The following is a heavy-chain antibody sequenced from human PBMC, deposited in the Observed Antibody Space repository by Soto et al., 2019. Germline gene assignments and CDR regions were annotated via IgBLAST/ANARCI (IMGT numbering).Heavy chain of an antibody. D-gene: IGHD2-8*02. CDR1: GFTFSTYA. V-gene: IGHV3-23*01. CDR2: ISGSDGGT. J-gene: IGHJ4*02. CDR3: AKDVHCPGGTCFYYYFDY. Sequence: HPGGSLRLSCAASGFTFSTYALSWVRQAPGKGLEWVSAISGSDGGTYYADSVKGRFTVSRDNSKNTLYLQMNSLGAEDTAVYYCAKDVHCPGGTCFYYYFDYWGQGTLVTVSS.